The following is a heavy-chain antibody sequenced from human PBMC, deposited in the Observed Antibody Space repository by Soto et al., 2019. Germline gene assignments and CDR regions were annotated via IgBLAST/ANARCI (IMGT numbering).Heavy chain of an antibody. CDR3: TSGPIDY. CDR1: GFTFSGSA. CDR2: IRSKANSYAT. Sequence: GGSLRISCAASGFTFSGSAMHWVRQASGKGLEWVGRIRSKANSYATAYDASVKDRFTISRDDSKSTAYLQMNSLKTEDTAVYYCTSGPIDYWGQGTLVTVSS. J-gene: IGHJ4*02. V-gene: IGHV3-73*01.